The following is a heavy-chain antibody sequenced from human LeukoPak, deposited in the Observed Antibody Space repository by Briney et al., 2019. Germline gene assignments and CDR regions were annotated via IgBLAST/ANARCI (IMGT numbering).Heavy chain of an antibody. V-gene: IGHV4-30-2*01. CDR1: GGSISSGGYS. J-gene: IGHJ4*02. D-gene: IGHD2/OR15-2a*01. CDR3: ARSFLLTFDY. CDR2: IYHSGST. Sequence: SQTLSLTCAVSGGSISSGGYSWSWIRQPPGKGLEWIGYIYHSGSTYYNPSLKSRVTISVDRSKNQFSLKLSSVTAADTAVYYCARSFLLTFDYWGQGTLVTVSS.